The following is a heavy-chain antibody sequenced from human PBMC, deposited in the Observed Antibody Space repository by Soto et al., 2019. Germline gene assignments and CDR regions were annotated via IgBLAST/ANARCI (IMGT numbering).Heavy chain of an antibody. CDR2: ISGDGSST. CDR1: GFTFSDYW. J-gene: IGHJ4*02. Sequence: EVQLVESGGGLVQPGGSLGLSCTASGFTFSDYWMYWVRQVPGKGLVWVSRISGDGSSTNYADSVKGRSTIARDNAKSTVSLQMYSLRVEDTAVYYCVRGSNAWSGMDYWGQGILVTVS. CDR3: VRGSNAWSGMDY. V-gene: IGHV3-74*01. D-gene: IGHD3-16*01.